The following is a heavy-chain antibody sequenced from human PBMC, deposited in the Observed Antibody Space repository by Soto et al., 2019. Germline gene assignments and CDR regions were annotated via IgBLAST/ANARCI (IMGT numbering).Heavy chain of an antibody. CDR3: SRPYTTRTTVWFDP. CDR1: GGSFSRDD. V-gene: IGHV4-34*01. J-gene: IGHJ5*02. Sequence: SETLXLTFAVHGGSFSRDDWSWIRHPPGKGLEWIGEINHSGSTNYNPSLKSRVTISVDTSKNQFSLKLSSVTAADTAVYYCSRPYTTRTTVWFDPWGQGTLVTVSS. D-gene: IGHD1-1*01. CDR2: INHSGST.